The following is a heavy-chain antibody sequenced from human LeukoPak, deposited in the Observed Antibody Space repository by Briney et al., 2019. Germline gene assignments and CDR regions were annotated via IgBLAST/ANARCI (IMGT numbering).Heavy chain of an antibody. Sequence: GGSLRLSCAVSGVTVSSNYMSWVRQAPGKGLEWVSVIYSGGSTYYADSVKGRFTISRDSSKNTLYLQMNSLRAEDTAAYYCARERTAMVTGFDYWGQGTLVTVSS. V-gene: IGHV3-66*01. CDR1: GVTVSSNY. J-gene: IGHJ4*02. D-gene: IGHD5-18*01. CDR3: ARERTAMVTGFDY. CDR2: IYSGGST.